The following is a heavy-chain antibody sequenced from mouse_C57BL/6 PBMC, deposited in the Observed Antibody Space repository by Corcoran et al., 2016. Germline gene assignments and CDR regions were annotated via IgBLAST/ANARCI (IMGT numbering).Heavy chain of an antibody. J-gene: IGHJ4*01. V-gene: IGHV1-76*01. CDR1: GYTFTDYY. D-gene: IGHD2-4*01. Sequence: QVQLKQSGAELVRPGASVKLSCKASGYTFTDYYINWVKQRPGQGLEWIARIYPGSGNTYYNEKFKGKATLTAEKSSSTAYMQLSSLTSEDSAVYFCARGCDYDVGGSYYAMDYWGQGTSVTVSS. CDR2: IYPGSGNT. CDR3: ARGCDYDVGGSYYAMDY.